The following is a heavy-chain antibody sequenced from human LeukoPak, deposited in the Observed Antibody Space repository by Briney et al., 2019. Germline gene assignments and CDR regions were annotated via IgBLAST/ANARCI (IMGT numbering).Heavy chain of an antibody. CDR1: GGSFSGYY. D-gene: IGHD6-19*01. CDR2: INHSGST. CDR3: ARGSRIAVAGFLYYYYGMDV. J-gene: IGHJ6*02. V-gene: IGHV4-34*01. Sequence: SETLSLTCAVYGGSFSGYYWSWIRQPPGKGLEWIGEINHSGSTNYNPSFKSRVTISVDTSKNQFSLKLSSVTAADTAVYYCARGSRIAVAGFLYYYYGMDVWGQGTTVTVSS.